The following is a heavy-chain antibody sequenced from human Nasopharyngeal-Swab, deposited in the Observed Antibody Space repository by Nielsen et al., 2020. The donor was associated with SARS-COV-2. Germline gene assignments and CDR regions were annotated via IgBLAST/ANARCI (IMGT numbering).Heavy chain of an antibody. J-gene: IGHJ4*02. CDR2: ISYDGSNK. D-gene: IGHD2-2*01. Sequence: GGSLRLSCAASGFTFSSYGMHWVRQAPGKGLEWVAVISYDGSNKYYADSVKGRFTISRDNSKNTLYLQMNSLRAEDTAVYYCALLGVVPAATLDYWGQGTPVTVSS. CDR1: GFTFSSYG. CDR3: ALLGVVPAATLDY. V-gene: IGHV3-30*03.